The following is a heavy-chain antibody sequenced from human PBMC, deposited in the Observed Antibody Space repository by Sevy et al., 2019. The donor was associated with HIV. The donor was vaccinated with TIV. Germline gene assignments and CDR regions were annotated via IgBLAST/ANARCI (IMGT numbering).Heavy chain of an antibody. D-gene: IGHD3-3*01. CDR3: ARDFGVGAYYFDY. CDR2: IWYDRTKK. Sequence: GGSLRLSCAASGFTFSRYGLHWVRQVPGKGLDWVAVIWYDRTKKYYGDTVKGRFTISRDDSKNTLYLQMNSLRAEDTAVYFCARDFGVGAYYFDYWGQGTLVTVSS. V-gene: IGHV3-33*01. CDR1: GFTFSRYG. J-gene: IGHJ4*02.